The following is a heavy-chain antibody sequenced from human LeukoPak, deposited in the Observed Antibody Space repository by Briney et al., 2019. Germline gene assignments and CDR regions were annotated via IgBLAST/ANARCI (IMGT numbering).Heavy chain of an antibody. CDR3: ARHSDVVGAI. CDR2: IYPRDSDT. D-gene: IGHD3-16*01. Sequence: GESLKISCEASGYTFTHQWIGWVRQMPGTGLEWVGIIYPRDSDTIYSPSFQGHVTISADTSINTAYLEWRSLEASDTAMYYCARHSDVVGAIWDQGTQVTVSS. V-gene: IGHV5-51*01. J-gene: IGHJ4*02. CDR1: GYTFTHQW.